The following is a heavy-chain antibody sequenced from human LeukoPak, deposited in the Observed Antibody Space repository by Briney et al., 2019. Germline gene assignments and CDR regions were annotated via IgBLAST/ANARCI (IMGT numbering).Heavy chain of an antibody. V-gene: IGHV4-31*11. CDR1: GGSFSGYY. J-gene: IGHJ6*02. CDR2: IYYSGST. D-gene: IGHD4-17*01. CDR3: AREYGDYVGYYYYGMDV. Sequence: SETLSLTCAVYGGSFSGYYWSWIRQHPGKGLEWIGYIYYSGSTYYNPSLKSRVTISVDTSKNQFSLKLSSVTAADTAVYYCAREYGDYVGYYYYGMDVWGQGTTVTVSS.